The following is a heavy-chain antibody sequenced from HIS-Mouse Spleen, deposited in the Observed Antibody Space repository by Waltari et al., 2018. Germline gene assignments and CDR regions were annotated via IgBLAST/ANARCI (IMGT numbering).Heavy chain of an antibody. J-gene: IGHJ3*02. D-gene: IGHD3-3*01. CDR3: ARDFHDFWSGYYGGDKKHDAFDI. CDR1: GGSISSYY. V-gene: IGHV4-4*07. Sequence: QVQLQESGPGLVKPSETLSLTCTVSGGSISSYYWSWIRQPAGKGLEWIGRIYTSGGTNVNPARKSRVTMSVDTSKNQFSLKLSSVTAADTAVYYCARDFHDFWSGYYGGDKKHDAFDIWGQGTMVTVSS. CDR2: IYTSGGT.